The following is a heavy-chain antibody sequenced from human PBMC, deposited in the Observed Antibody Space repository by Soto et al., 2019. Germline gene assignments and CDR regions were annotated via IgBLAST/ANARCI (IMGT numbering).Heavy chain of an antibody. CDR3: AREQTAYYDFWSGYSEYYFDY. Sequence: SETLSLTCTVSGGSISSYYWSWIRQPPGKGLEWIGYIYYSGSTNYNPSLKSRVTISVDTSKNQFSLKLSSVTAADTAVYYCAREQTAYYDFWSGYSEYYFDYWGQGTLVTVSS. CDR2: IYYSGST. J-gene: IGHJ4*02. D-gene: IGHD3-3*01. CDR1: GGSISSYY. V-gene: IGHV4-59*01.